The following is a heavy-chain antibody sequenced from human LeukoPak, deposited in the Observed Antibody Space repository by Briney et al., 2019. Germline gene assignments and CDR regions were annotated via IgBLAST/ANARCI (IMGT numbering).Heavy chain of an antibody. CDR2: IYDNGLT. CDR1: GGSINSYY. CDR3: ARAAGETSDYWSGFAFWFDP. Sequence: SETLSLTCTVSGGSINSYYWSWIWKPPGKELEWIGFIYDNGLTNYNPSLENRVTISLDTSKNQFSLRVKSVTAADTAVYYCARAAGETSDYWSGFAFWFDPWGQGTLVTVSS. D-gene: IGHD3-3*01. J-gene: IGHJ5*01. V-gene: IGHV4-59*01.